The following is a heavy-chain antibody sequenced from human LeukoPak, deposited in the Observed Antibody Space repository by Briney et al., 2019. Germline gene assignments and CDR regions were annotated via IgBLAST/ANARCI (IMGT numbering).Heavy chain of an antibody. CDR3: AGVEPVVGATGYDY. Sequence: ASVKVSCKASGYTFTGYYMHWVRQAPGQGLEWMGWINPNSGGTNYAQKFQGRVTMTRDTSISTAYMELSRLRSDDTAVYYCAGVEPVVGATGYDYWGQGTLVTVSS. V-gene: IGHV1-2*02. CDR2: INPNSGGT. D-gene: IGHD1-26*01. J-gene: IGHJ4*02. CDR1: GYTFTGYY.